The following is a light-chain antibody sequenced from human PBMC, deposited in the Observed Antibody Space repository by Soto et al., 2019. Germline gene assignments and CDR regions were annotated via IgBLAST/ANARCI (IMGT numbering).Light chain of an antibody. V-gene: IGLV2-11*01. CDR3: CSYAGSRVV. CDR1: SSDVGGYNY. J-gene: IGLJ2*01. Sequence: QSVLTQPRSVSGSPGQSVTISCTGTSSDVGGYNYVSWYQQHPGKAPKFMIYDVNKRPSGVPDRFSGSKSGNTASLTIPGLQAEDEADYYCCSYAGSRVVFGGGTKVTVL. CDR2: DVN.